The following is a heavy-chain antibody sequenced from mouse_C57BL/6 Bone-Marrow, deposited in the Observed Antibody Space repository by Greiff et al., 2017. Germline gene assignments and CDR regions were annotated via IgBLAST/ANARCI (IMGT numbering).Heavy chain of an antibody. CDR2: IDPENGDT. CDR1: GFNIKDDY. D-gene: IGHD3-2*02. J-gene: IGHJ2*01. Sequence: VQLQQSGAELVRPGASVKLSCTASGFNIKDDYMHWVKQRPEQGLEWIGWIDPENGDTEYASKFQGKATITADTSSNTAYLQLSSLTSEDTAVYYCTTRGDSSGARDFDYWGQGTTLTVSS. CDR3: TTRGDSSGARDFDY. V-gene: IGHV14-4*01.